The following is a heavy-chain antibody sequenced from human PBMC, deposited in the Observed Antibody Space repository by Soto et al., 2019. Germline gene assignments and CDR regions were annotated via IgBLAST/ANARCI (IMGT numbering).Heavy chain of an antibody. CDR1: GYTFTSYY. CDR3: ARDYSSYGPFDY. V-gene: IGHV1-46*01. Sequence: ASVKVSCKASGYTFTSYYMHWVRQAPGQGLEWMGIINPSGGSTSYAQKFQGRVTMTRDTATSTVYMEMNSLRAEDTAVYYCARDYSSYGPFDYWGQGTLVTVSS. CDR2: INPSGGST. D-gene: IGHD5-18*01. J-gene: IGHJ4*02.